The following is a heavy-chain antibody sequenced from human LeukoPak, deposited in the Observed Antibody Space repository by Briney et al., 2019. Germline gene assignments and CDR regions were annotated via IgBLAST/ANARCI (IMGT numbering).Heavy chain of an antibody. Sequence: SETLSPTCTVSGGSISSYYWSWIRQPPGKGLEWIGYIYYSGSTNYNPSLKSRVTISVDTSKNQFSLKLSSVTAADTAVYYCARDLTGITISYGMDVWGQGTTVTVSS. CDR1: GGSISSYY. CDR2: IYYSGST. D-gene: IGHD3-9*01. V-gene: IGHV4-59*01. J-gene: IGHJ6*02. CDR3: ARDLTGITISYGMDV.